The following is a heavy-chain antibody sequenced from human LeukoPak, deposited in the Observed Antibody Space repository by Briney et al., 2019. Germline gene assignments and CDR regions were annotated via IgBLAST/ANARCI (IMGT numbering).Heavy chain of an antibody. CDR3: VKVTGDYYDTSGAFDC. CDR2: IWHDGSND. CDR1: GFIYSSYG. D-gene: IGHD3-22*01. V-gene: IGHV3-33*06. Sequence: GGSLRLSCAASGFIYSSYGMHWVRQAPGKGLEWVARIWHDGSNDDYADSVKGRFTISRDNSKNTLYLQMNSLRAEDTAIYYCVKVTGDYYDTSGAFDCWGQGTLVTVSS. J-gene: IGHJ4*02.